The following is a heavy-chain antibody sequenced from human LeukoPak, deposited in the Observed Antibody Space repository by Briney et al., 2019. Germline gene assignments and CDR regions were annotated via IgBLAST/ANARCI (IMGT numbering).Heavy chain of an antibody. V-gene: IGHV4-59*08. CDR3: ARSQPDYGDYSY. CDR2: IYYSGST. J-gene: IGHJ4*02. Sequence: SSETLSLTCTVSGGSISSYYWSWIRQPPGKGLEWIGYIYYSGSTNYNPSLKSRVTISVDTSKNQFSLKLSSVTAADTAAYYCARSQPDYGDYSYWGQGTLVTVSS. CDR1: GGSISSYY. D-gene: IGHD4-17*01.